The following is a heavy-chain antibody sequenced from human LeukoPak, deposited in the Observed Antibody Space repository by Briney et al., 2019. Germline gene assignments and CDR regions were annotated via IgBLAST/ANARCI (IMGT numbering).Heavy chain of an antibody. CDR3: AKDIRYYYDSSGYYNY. D-gene: IGHD3-22*01. CDR1: GFTFSSYA. Sequence: GGSLRLSCAASGFTFSSYAMSWVRQAPGKGLEWVSAISGSGGSTYYADSVKGRFTISRDNAKNSLYLQMNSLRAEDTALYYCAKDIRYYYDSSGYYNYWGQGTLVTVSS. CDR2: ISGSGGST. J-gene: IGHJ4*02. V-gene: IGHV3-23*01.